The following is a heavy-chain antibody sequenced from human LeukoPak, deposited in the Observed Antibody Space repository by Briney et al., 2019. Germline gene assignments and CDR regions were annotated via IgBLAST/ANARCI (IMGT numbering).Heavy chain of an antibody. CDR3: AREMATIGADY. CDR2: ISSSSSYI. J-gene: IGHJ4*02. V-gene: IGHV3-21*01. D-gene: IGHD5-24*01. CDR1: GFTFSSYS. Sequence: GGSLRLPCAASGFTFSSYSMNWVRQAPGKGLEWVSSISSSSSYIYYADSVKGRFTISRDNAKNSLYLQMNSLRAEDTAVYYCAREMATIGADYWGQGTLVTVSS.